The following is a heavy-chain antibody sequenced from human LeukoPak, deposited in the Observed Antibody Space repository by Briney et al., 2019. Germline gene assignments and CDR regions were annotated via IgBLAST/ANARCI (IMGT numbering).Heavy chain of an antibody. V-gene: IGHV3-30*02. Sequence: PGGSLRLSCAASGFTFSSYGMHWVRQAPGKGLEWVAFIRYDGSNKYYADSVKGRFTISRDNSKNTLYLQMNSLRAEDTAVYYCAKDPSRRYKDYYYYMDVWGKGTTVTVSS. CDR1: GFTFSSYG. CDR2: IRYDGSNK. D-gene: IGHD3-9*01. J-gene: IGHJ6*03. CDR3: AKDPSRRYKDYYYYMDV.